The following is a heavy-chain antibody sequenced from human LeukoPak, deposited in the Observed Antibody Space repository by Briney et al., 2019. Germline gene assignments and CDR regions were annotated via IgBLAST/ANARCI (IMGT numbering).Heavy chain of an antibody. Sequence: PSETLSLTCSVSGGSISSTSCYWGWIRQPPGKGLEWIGGIYYSGSTNYNPSLKSRVTISVDTSKNQFSLKLSSVTAADTAVYYCARVFRMVRGQAFDYWGQGTLVTVSS. CDR1: GGSISSTSCY. D-gene: IGHD3-10*01. V-gene: IGHV4-39*07. CDR3: ARVFRMVRGQAFDY. J-gene: IGHJ4*02. CDR2: IYYSGST.